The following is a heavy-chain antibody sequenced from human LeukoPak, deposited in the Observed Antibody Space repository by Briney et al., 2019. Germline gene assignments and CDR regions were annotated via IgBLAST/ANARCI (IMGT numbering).Heavy chain of an antibody. CDR1: GGTFSRYG. J-gene: IGHJ4*02. V-gene: IGHV1-69*06. CDR2: IIPIFGTA. D-gene: IGHD5-12*01. CDR3: ARPRKWLRAYFDY. Sequence: PQASVKVSCKASGGTFSRYGISWVRQAPGQGLEWMGGIIPIFGTANYAQKFQGRVTITADKSTSTAYMELSSLRSEDTAVYYCARPRKWLRAYFDYWGQGTLVTVSS.